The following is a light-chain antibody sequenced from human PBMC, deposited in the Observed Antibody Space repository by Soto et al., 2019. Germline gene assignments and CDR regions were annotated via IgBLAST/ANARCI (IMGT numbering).Light chain of an antibody. V-gene: IGKV3-20*01. CDR3: QQYSSSPWT. CDR1: HSVSSSY. J-gene: IGKJ1*01. CDR2: HAS. Sequence: EIVMTQSPATLSVSPGESATLSCRASHSVSSSYLAWYQQKPGQAPRLLIYHASSRATGIPRRFSGSGSGTDFTLTISRLEPEDFAVYYCQQYSSSPWTFGQGTKVDIK.